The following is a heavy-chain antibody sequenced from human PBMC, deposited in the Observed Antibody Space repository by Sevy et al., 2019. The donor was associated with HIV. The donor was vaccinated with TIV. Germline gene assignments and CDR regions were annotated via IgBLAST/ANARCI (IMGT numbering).Heavy chain of an antibody. D-gene: IGHD3-22*01. CDR3: ARVPIPYDSSGYYFDY. CDR2: ISYDGSNK. CDR1: GFTFSSYA. V-gene: IGHV3-30-3*01. Sequence: GGSLRLSCAASGFTFSSYAMHWVRQAPGKGLEWVAVISYDGSNKYYADSVKGRFTISRDNSKNTLYLQMNSLRAEDTAVYYCARVPIPYDSSGYYFDYWGQGTLVTDSS. J-gene: IGHJ4*02.